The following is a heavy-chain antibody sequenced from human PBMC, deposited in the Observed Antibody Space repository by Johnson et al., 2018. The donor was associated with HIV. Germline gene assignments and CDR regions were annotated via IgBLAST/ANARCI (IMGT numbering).Heavy chain of an antibody. V-gene: IGHV3-20*04. CDR3: ARKQWLEIPSDAFDI. CDR2: IYSDGSDT. J-gene: IGHJ3*02. D-gene: IGHD6-19*01. CDR1: GFTFDDYG. Sequence: VHLVESGGGVVRPGGSLRLSCAASGFTFDDYGMSWVRQAPGKVLVWVARIYSDGSDTAYADSVKGRFTISRDNAKRTLYLQMNSLRAEDTAVNYCARKQWLEIPSDAFDIWGQGTMVTVSS.